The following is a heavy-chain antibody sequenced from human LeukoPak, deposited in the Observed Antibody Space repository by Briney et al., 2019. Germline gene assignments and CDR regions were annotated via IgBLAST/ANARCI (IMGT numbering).Heavy chain of an antibody. Sequence: GGSLRLSCAASGFTFSSYWMSWVRQAPGKGLEWVANIKQDGSEKYYVDSVKGRFTISRDNAKNSLYLQMNSLRAEDTAVYYCAREGIEKYCSSTSCYTDYYYMDVWGKGTTVTVSS. D-gene: IGHD2-2*02. V-gene: IGHV3-7*01. CDR2: IKQDGSEK. CDR3: AREGIEKYCSSTSCYTDYYYMDV. CDR1: GFTFSSYW. J-gene: IGHJ6*03.